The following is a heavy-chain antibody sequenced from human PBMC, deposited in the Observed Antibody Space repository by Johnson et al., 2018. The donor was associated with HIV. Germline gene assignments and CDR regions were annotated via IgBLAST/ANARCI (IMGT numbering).Heavy chain of an antibody. V-gene: IGHV3-43D*03. Sequence: VQLVESGGVVVQPGGSLRLSCAASGFTFDDYAMHWVRQAPGKGLEWVSLISWDGGSTYYADSVRGRFPISRDNAKNSLYLQMNSLRADDTAVYYCARDRSTKMSGHDFEGYAFDIWGQGTMVTVSS. CDR3: ARDRSTKMSGHDFEGYAFDI. J-gene: IGHJ3*02. D-gene: IGHD5-12*01. CDR1: GFTFDDYA. CDR2: ISWDGGST.